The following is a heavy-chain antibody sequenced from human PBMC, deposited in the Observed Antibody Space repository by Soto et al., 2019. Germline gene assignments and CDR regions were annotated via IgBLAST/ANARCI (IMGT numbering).Heavy chain of an antibody. CDR3: AKLCRSLGFGSMRYFDSSDSDWYLDL. CDR2: VSFDGRDE. CDR1: GFTLRNHG. D-gene: IGHD3-22*01. J-gene: IGHJ2*01. V-gene: IGHV3-30*18. Sequence: QVQLVESGGGVVQPGRSLRLSCAVSGFTLRNHGMHWVRQSPGKGLEWVAVVSFDGRDEYYANYVKGRFTVSRDNSRNTVYLQMNSLKDEDTAVYYCAKLCRSLGFGSMRYFDSSDSDWYLDLWGRGTLVTVSS.